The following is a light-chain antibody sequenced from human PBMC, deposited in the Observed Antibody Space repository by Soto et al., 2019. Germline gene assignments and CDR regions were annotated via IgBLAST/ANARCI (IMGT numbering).Light chain of an antibody. CDR1: SSDVGGYNY. J-gene: IGLJ3*02. Sequence: QPVLTQPPSASGSPGQSVTISCTGTSSDVGGYNYVSWYQQYPGRAPKLMIYEVTKRPSGVPDRFSGSKSGNTASLTVSGLQAEDEADYYGSSYAASNNFYFVFGGGTKLTVL. V-gene: IGLV2-8*01. CDR3: SSYAASNNFYFV. CDR2: EVT.